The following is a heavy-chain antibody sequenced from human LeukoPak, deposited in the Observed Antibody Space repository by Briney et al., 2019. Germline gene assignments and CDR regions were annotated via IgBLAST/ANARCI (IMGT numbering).Heavy chain of an antibody. Sequence: PGGSLRLSCAASGFTFSSYAVSWVRQAAGKGLEWVSAISGSGGYTYYADSVKGRFTISRVNSKNTLYLQMNSLRAEDTAVYYCAKGDRALDMWGQGTMVTVS. V-gene: IGHV3-23*01. J-gene: IGHJ3*02. CDR2: ISGSGGYT. CDR1: GFTFSSYA. CDR3: AKGDRALDM.